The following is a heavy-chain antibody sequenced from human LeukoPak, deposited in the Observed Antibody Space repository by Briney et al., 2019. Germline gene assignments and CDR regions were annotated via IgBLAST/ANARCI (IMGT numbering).Heavy chain of an antibody. CDR3: ARDPRGPRVYYYMDV. CDR1: GFTFSSYS. CDR2: ISSSSSYV. V-gene: IGHV3-21*01. Sequence: AGGSLRLSCAASGFTFSSYSMNWVRQAPGKGLEWVSSISSSSSYVYYADSVKGRFTISRDNAKNSLYLQMNSLRAEDTAVYYCARDPRGPRVYYYMDVWGKGTTVTVSS. J-gene: IGHJ6*03.